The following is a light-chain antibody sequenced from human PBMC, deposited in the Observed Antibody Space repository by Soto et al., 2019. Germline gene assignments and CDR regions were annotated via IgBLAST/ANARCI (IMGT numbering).Light chain of an antibody. CDR2: ETN. Sequence: QSALTQPASMSGSPGQSITISCTGTSSDVGSYKLVSWYLQNPGRAPKLIIYETNKRPTGVSLRFSGFKSGNTASLTISGLQPEDEANYYCCSYSGRDSLVFGGGTKLTVL. J-gene: IGLJ3*02. V-gene: IGLV2-23*01. CDR1: SSDVGSYKL. CDR3: CSYSGRDSLV.